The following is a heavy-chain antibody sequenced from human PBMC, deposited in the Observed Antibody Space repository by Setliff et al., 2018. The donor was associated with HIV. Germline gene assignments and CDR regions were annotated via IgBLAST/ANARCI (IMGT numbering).Heavy chain of an antibody. D-gene: IGHD1-26*01. V-gene: IGHV1-69*10. CDR1: GGTFSSYA. CDR2: IIPILGIA. Sequence: SVKVSCKASGGTFSSYAISWVRQAPGQGLEWMGGIIPILGIANYAQKFQGRVTITADKSTSTAYMELSSLRSEDTAVYYCARVRVGATPLDYWGQGTLVTVS. J-gene: IGHJ4*02. CDR3: ARVRVGATPLDY.